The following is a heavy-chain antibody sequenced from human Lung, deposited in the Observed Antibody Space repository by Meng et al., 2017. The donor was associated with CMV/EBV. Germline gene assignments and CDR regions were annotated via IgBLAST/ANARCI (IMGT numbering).Heavy chain of an antibody. D-gene: IGHD3-10*01. CDR2: ISRSTHYI. CDR3: ARGNGSGNVYDFYYGMDV. V-gene: IGHV3-21*01. Sequence: GESLKISCAASGFNFSTDSLNCVRQAPGKVLEWVAFISRSTHYIYDADSVKARFTISRDTAKNSVYLQMNSLRAEDTGVYYCARGNGSGNVYDFYYGMDVWGQGTTVTVSS. J-gene: IGHJ6*02. CDR1: GFNFSTDS.